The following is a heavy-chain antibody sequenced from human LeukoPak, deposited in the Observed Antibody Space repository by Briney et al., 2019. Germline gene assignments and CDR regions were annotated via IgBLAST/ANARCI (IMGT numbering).Heavy chain of an antibody. CDR1: GGTFSSYA. CDR3: ARTLGYCSGGSCYSLGY. J-gene: IGHJ4*02. D-gene: IGHD2-15*01. Sequence: SVKVSCKASGGTFSSYAISWVRQAPGQGLEWMGRIIPILGIANYAQKFQGRVTITADKSTSTAYMELSSLRSEDTAVYYCARTLGYCSGGSCYSLGYWGQGTLVTVSS. CDR2: IIPILGIA. V-gene: IGHV1-69*04.